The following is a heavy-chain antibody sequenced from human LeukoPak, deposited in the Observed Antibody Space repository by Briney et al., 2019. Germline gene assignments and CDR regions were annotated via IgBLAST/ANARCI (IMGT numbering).Heavy chain of an antibody. CDR1: GGSISSSSYY. V-gene: IGHV4-39*01. D-gene: IGHD5-12*01. CDR3: ARAYSGYDYY. Sequence: SETLSLTCTVSGGSISSSSYYWGWIRQPPGKGLEWIGSIYYSGSTYYNPSLKSRVTISVDTSKNQFSLKLSSVTAADTAVYYCARAYSGYDYYWGQGTLVTVSS. J-gene: IGHJ4*02. CDR2: IYYSGST.